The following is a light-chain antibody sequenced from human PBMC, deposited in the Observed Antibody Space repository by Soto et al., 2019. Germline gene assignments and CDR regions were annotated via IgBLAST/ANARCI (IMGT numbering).Light chain of an antibody. CDR1: QSVSSSY. J-gene: IGKJ1*01. V-gene: IGKV3-20*01. Sequence: TQSPGTLSLSPGERATLSCRASQSVSSSYLAWYQQKPGQAPRLLIYGASSRATGIPDRFSGSGPGTDFTLTISRLEPEDFAVYYCQQYGSSPWTFGQGTKVDIK. CDR2: GAS. CDR3: QQYGSSPWT.